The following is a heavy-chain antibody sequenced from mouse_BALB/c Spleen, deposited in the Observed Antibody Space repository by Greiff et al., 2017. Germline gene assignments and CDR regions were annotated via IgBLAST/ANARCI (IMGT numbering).Heavy chain of an antibody. CDR3: TTYGNYVYYFDD. CDR2: IYPGNSDT. D-gene: IGHD2-1*01. CDR1: GYTFTSYW. Sequence: EVQLQQSGTVLARPGASVKMSCKASGYTFTSYWMHWVKQRPGQGLEWIGAIYPGNSDTSYNQKFKGKAKLTAVTSTSTAYMELSSLTNEDSAVYYCTTYGNYVYYFDDWGQGTTLTVSS. V-gene: IGHV1-5*01. J-gene: IGHJ2*01.